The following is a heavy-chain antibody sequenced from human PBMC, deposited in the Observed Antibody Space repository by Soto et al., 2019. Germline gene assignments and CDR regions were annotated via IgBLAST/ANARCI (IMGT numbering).Heavy chain of an antibody. CDR3: ASKNWEYCSSTSCYYYFDY. CDR1: GFTFSSYS. J-gene: IGHJ4*02. V-gene: IGHV3-21*01. CDR2: ISSSSSYI. Sequence: GGSLRLSCAASGFTFSSYSMNWVRQAPGKGLEWVSSISSSSSYIYYADSVKGRFTISRDNAKNSLYLQMNSLRAEDTAVYYCASKNWEYCSSTSCYYYFDYWGQGTLVTVSS. D-gene: IGHD2-2*01.